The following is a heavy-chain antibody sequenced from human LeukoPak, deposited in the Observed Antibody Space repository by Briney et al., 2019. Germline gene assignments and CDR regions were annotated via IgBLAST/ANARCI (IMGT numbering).Heavy chain of an antibody. V-gene: IGHV3-74*01. Sequence: TGGSLRLSCAASGFTLSSYWMHWVRQAPGKGLVWVSRINSDGSSTSYADSVKGRFTISRDNAKNTLYLQMNSLRAEDTAVYYCARDRDLAAGFDYWGQGTLVTVSS. CDR1: GFTLSSYW. CDR3: ARDRDLAAGFDY. D-gene: IGHD6-13*01. CDR2: INSDGSST. J-gene: IGHJ4*02.